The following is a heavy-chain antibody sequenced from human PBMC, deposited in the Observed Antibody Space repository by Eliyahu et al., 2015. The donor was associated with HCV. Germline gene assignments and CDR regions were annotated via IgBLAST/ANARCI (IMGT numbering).Heavy chain of an antibody. D-gene: IGHD5-18*01. CDR3: AKDGPQGPKQLRYYYGMDV. Sequence: EVQLLESGGGWVQPGGSLRLSCAASGFTFSRHAMXWVRQAPGKGLEWVSSISGSGGSTYYADSVKGRFTISRDNSKNTLYLQMNSLRAEDTAVYYCAKDGPQGPKQLRYYYGMDVWGQGTTVTVSS. J-gene: IGHJ6*02. CDR2: ISGSGGST. CDR1: GFTFSRHA. V-gene: IGHV3-23*01.